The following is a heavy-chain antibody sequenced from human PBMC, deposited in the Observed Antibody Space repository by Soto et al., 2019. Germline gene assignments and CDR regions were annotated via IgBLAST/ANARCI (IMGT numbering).Heavy chain of an antibody. J-gene: IGHJ4*02. CDR1: VFTFRIYA. V-gene: IGHV3-23*01. CDR3: AKDAGMLWYFDY. Sequence: WGSPGISCASSVFTFRIYAMSWVRQAPGKGLEWVSAISGSGGSTYYADSVNGRFTISIDNSKNTLYLQMNSLRAEDTAVYYCAKDAGMLWYFDYWGQGTLVTVSS. D-gene: IGHD2-8*01. CDR2: ISGSGGST.